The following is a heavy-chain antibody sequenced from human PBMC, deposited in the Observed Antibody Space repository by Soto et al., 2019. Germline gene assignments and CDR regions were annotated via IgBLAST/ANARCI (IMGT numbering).Heavy chain of an antibody. V-gene: IGHV4-59*12. J-gene: IGHJ4*02. CDR3: SRELFGGYSPAAY. CDR1: GGSISSYY. Sequence: SETLSLTCTVSGGSISSYYWSWIRQPPGKGLEWIGYIYYSGSTNYNPSLKSRVTISVDTSKNQFSLKLSSVTAADTAVYYCSRELFGGYSPAAYCGQGTLVTVSS. D-gene: IGHD2-15*01. CDR2: IYYSGST.